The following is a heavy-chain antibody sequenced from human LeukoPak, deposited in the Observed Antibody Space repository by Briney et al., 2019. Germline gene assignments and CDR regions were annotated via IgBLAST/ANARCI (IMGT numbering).Heavy chain of an antibody. Sequence: SETLSLTCTVSGYSISSGYYWGWIRQPPGKGLEWIGSIYHSGSTYYNPSLKSRVTTSVDTSKNQFSLKLSSVTAADTAVYYCATRALTVVTPISWFDPWGQGTLVTVSS. CDR2: IYHSGST. V-gene: IGHV4-38-2*02. D-gene: IGHD4-23*01. CDR3: ATRALTVVTPISWFDP. CDR1: GYSISSGYY. J-gene: IGHJ5*02.